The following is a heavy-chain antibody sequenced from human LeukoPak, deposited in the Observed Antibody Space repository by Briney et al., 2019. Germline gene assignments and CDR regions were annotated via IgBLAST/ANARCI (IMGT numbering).Heavy chain of an antibody. CDR1: GGSISSSSYY. Sequence: SETLSLTCTVSGGSISSSSYYWGWIRQPPGKGLEWIGSIYYSGSTYYNPSLKSRVTISVDTSKNQFSLKLSSVTAADTAVYYCARGHIVVVTAIDYFDYWGQGTLVTVSS. J-gene: IGHJ4*02. CDR2: IYYSGST. D-gene: IGHD2-21*02. V-gene: IGHV4-39*07. CDR3: ARGHIVVVTAIDYFDY.